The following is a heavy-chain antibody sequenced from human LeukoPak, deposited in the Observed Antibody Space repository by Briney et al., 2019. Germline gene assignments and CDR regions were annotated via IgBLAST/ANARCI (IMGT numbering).Heavy chain of an antibody. V-gene: IGHV1-2*02. CDR3: AREGGWIYSYGYNY. J-gene: IGHJ4*02. Sequence: ASVTVSCKASGYTFTGYYMHWVRQAPGQGLEWMGWINPNSGGTNYAQKFQGRVTMTRDTSISTAYMELSRLRSDDTAVYYCAREGGWIYSYGYNYWGQGTLVTVSS. CDR2: INPNSGGT. CDR1: GYTFTGYY. D-gene: IGHD5-18*01.